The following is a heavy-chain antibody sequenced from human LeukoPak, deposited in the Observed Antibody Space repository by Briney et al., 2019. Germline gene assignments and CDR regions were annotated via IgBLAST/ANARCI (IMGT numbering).Heavy chain of an antibody. J-gene: IGHJ4*02. Sequence: ASVKVSCKASGYTFTGYYMHWVRQAPGQGLEWRGRINPNSGGTNYAQKFQGRVTMTRDTSISTAYMELSRLRSDDTAVYYCARGIISSSWEEFDYWGQGTLVTVSS. CDR1: GYTFTGYY. D-gene: IGHD6-13*01. V-gene: IGHV1-2*06. CDR2: INPNSGGT. CDR3: ARGIISSSWEEFDY.